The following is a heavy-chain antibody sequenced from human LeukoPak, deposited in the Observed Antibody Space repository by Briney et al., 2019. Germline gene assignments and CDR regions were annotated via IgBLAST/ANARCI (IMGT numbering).Heavy chain of an antibody. CDR2: ISKDGGTK. CDR3: ARGGDLKYCSGGSCYSVDY. Sequence: PGGSLRLSCAASGFSFSAYVIHWVRQAPGKGLDWVAVISKDGGTKYYADSVKGRLTISRDNSKNMLYLQMNSLRPEDTAVYYCARGGDLKYCSGGSCYSVDYWSQGTLVTVSS. V-gene: IGHV3-30-3*01. J-gene: IGHJ4*02. CDR1: GFSFSAYV. D-gene: IGHD2-15*01.